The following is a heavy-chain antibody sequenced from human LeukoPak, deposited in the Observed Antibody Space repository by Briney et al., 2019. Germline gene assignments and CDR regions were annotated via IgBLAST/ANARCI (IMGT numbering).Heavy chain of an antibody. CDR3: ARALLLLWFGESEENNWFDP. D-gene: IGHD3-10*01. CDR1: GYSISTSYY. J-gene: IGHJ5*02. Sequence: SETLSLTCTVSGYSISTSYYWGWIRQPPGKGLEWIGSIYHSGSTYYNPSLKSRVTISVATSKNQFSLKLSSVTAADTAVYYCARALLLLWFGESEENNWFDPWGQGTLVTVSS. CDR2: IYHSGST. V-gene: IGHV4-38-2*02.